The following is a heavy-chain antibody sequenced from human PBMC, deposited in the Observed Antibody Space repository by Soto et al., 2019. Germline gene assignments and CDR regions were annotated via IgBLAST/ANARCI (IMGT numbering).Heavy chain of an antibody. CDR2: INAGNGNT. Sequence: QVQLVQSGAEEKKPGASVKVSCQASGYTFTAYAIHWVRQAPGQRLEWMGWINAGNGNTRYLQKFQTRITITRETSASTAYMELSSLTFADTAVYYCARSAISPFGGLIGPSDYWGQGNLVAVSS. V-gene: IGHV1-3*05. D-gene: IGHD3-16*02. J-gene: IGHJ4*02. CDR1: GYTFTAYA. CDR3: ARSAISPFGGLIGPSDY.